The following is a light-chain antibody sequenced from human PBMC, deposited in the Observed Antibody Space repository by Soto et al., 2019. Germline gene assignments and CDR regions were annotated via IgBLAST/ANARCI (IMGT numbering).Light chain of an antibody. CDR1: STDVGSYDL. V-gene: IGLV2-23*01. Sequence: QSALTQPASVSGSPGQSITISCSGTSTDVGSYDLVSWYQQHPGKAPKLMIYEGTKRPSGVSNRFSGSKSGNTASLTISGLQAEDESDYYCCSYAGRTNLYVFGSGTKLTVL. CDR3: CSYAGRTNLYV. J-gene: IGLJ1*01. CDR2: EGT.